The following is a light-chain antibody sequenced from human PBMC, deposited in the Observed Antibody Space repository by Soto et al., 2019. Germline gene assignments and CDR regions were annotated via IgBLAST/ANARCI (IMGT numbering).Light chain of an antibody. V-gene: IGKV1-5*03. CDR2: KAS. J-gene: IGKJ1*01. Sequence: DIQMTQSPSTLSASVGDRVTITCRASQSISSWLAWYQQKPGKAPKLLIYKASSLESGVPSRFSGSGSGTEFTLTISSLQPDDFATYYCQQYNIYSTFGQGTKVDIK. CDR1: QSISSW. CDR3: QQYNIYST.